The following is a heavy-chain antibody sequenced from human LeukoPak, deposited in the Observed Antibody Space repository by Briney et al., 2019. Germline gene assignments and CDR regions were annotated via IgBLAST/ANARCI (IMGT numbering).Heavy chain of an antibody. CDR1: GFTFSNAW. D-gene: IGHD3-22*01. Sequence: GGSLRLSCAASGFTFSNAWMSWVRQAPGKGLEWVGRIKSKTDGGTTDYAAPVKGRFTISRDDSKNTLYLQMNSLKTEDTAVYYCTTGESTMIVVASRDPDYWGQGTLVTVSS. V-gene: IGHV3-15*01. J-gene: IGHJ4*02. CDR3: TTGESTMIVVASRDPDY. CDR2: IKSKTDGGTT.